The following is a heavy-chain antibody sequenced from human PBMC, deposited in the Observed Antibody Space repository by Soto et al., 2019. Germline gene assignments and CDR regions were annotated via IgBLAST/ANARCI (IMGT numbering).Heavy chain of an antibody. CDR2: IYYSGST. CDR3: ASARASGYYYFDFDY. J-gene: IGHJ4*02. V-gene: IGHV4-31*03. D-gene: IGHD3-22*01. CDR1: GGSLSSGCYY. Sequence: TLRLPCTVSGGSLSSGCYYWSWIRQHPGKGLEWIWYIYYSGSTYYNPSLKSRVTISVDTSKKQLSLKLSSVTAAHTAVYYCASARASGYYYFDFDYWGQGALGTVSS.